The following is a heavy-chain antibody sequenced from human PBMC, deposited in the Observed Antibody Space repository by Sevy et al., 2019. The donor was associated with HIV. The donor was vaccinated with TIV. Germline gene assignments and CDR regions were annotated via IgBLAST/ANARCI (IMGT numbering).Heavy chain of an antibody. J-gene: IGHJ6*02. V-gene: IGHV4-61*08. D-gene: IGHD2-2*01. CDR3: ARYCSSTSCSDYYAMDV. Sequence: SETLSLTCTVSGASVSSAGHYWSWIRQPPGKVLEWIGYIFYSSNTNYNPPLKSRVTISVDTSKSQVSLQLTSVTAADTAVYYCARYCSSTSCSDYYAMDVWGPGTTVTVSS. CDR1: GASVSSAGHY. CDR2: IFYSSNT.